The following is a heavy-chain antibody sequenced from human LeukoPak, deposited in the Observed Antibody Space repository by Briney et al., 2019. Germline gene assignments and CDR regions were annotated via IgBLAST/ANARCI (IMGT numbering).Heavy chain of an antibody. CDR1: GYTFTGYF. CDR2: INPNSGGT. D-gene: IGHD2-2*01. Sequence: ASVKVSCKVSGYTFTGYFMHWVRQAPGQGLEWMGWINPNSGGTNYAQKFQGRVTMTRDTSISTAYMELSRLRSDDTAVYYCASSIVYCSSTSCYFNWGQGTLVTVSS. J-gene: IGHJ4*02. V-gene: IGHV1-2*02. CDR3: ASSIVYCSSTSCYFN.